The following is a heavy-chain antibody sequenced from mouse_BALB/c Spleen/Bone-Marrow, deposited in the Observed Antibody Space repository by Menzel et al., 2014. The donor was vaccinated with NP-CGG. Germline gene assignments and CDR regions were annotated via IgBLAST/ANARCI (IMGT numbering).Heavy chain of an antibody. J-gene: IGHJ3*01. CDR1: GYSFTDYI. CDR2: INPYYGST. CDR3: ARGDYYGWFAY. V-gene: IGHV1-39*01. Sequence: VQLQQPGPELVKPGASVKISCKASGYSFTDYIMLWVKQSHGKSLEWIGNINPYYGSTSYNLKFKGKATLTVDKSSSTAYMQLNSLTSEDSAVYYCARGDYYGWFAYWGQGTLVTVSA. D-gene: IGHD1-1*01.